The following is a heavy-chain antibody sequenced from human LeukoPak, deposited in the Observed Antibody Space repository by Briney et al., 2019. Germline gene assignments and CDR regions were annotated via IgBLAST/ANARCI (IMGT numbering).Heavy chain of an antibody. CDR3: TTDGYQLLPLKSVDY. CDR2: IKTKTDGGTT. CDR1: GFTFSNVW. V-gene: IGHV3-15*01. Sequence: GGSLRLSCAASGFTFSNVWMSWVRQAPGKGLEWVGRIKTKTDGGTTDYAAPVKGRFTISRDDSKNTLYLQMNSLKTEDTAVYYCTTDGYQLLPLKSVDYWGQGTLVTVSS. J-gene: IGHJ4*02. D-gene: IGHD2-2*01.